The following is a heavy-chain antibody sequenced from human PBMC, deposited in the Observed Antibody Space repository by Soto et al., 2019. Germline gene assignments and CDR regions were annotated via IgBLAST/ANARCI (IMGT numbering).Heavy chain of an antibody. CDR1: GFTFSSYA. Sequence: PWGSLRLSCAASGFTFSSYAMSWVRQAPGKGLEWVSAISGSGGSTYYADSVKGRFTISRDNSKNTLHLQMNSLRAEDTAVYYCAKGGYCSGGSCTYYYYGMDVWGQGTTVTVSS. D-gene: IGHD2-15*01. J-gene: IGHJ6*02. CDR3: AKGGYCSGGSCTYYYYGMDV. CDR2: ISGSGGST. V-gene: IGHV3-23*01.